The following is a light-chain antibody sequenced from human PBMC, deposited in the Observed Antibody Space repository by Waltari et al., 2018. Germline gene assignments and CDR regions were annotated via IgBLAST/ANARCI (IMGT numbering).Light chain of an antibody. CDR2: KAS. Sequence: DIQMTQSPSSLSASVGDRVTITCRASENVNNYLNWYQQKPGKAPKLLIYKASTLQSVVPSRFSGSGSGTDYTFTISSLQSEDVATYYCQHGYGTPYSFGQGTKVEIK. CDR3: QHGYGTPYS. CDR1: ENVNNY. V-gene: IGKV1-39*01. J-gene: IGKJ2*03.